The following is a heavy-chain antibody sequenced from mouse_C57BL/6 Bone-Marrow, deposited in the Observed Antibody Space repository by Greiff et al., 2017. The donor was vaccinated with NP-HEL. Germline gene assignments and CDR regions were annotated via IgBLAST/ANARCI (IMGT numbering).Heavy chain of an antibody. CDR1: GYTFTDYY. J-gene: IGHJ2*01. CDR3: ARRTFVITTVVGVFDY. CDR2: IYPGSGNT. D-gene: IGHD1-1*01. V-gene: IGHV1-76*01. Sequence: VQLQQSGAELVRPGASVKLSCKASGYTFTDYYINWVKQRPGQGLEWIARIYPGSGNTYYNEKFKGKATLTAEKSSSTAYMQLSSLTSEDSAVYFCARRTFVITTVVGVFDYWGQGTTLTVSS.